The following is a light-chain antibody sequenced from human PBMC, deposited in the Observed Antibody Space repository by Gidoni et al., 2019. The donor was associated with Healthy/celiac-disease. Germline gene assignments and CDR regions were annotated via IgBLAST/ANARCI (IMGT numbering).Light chain of an antibody. CDR1: SGDVGGYNY. J-gene: IGLJ7*01. V-gene: IGLV2-14*03. CDR3: SSYTSSSTLAV. Sequence: QSALTQPASVSGSPGQSITISCTGTSGDVGGYNYVSWYQQHPGKAPKLIIYDVSNRPSGVSNRFSGSKSGNTASLTISGLQAEDEADYYCSSYTSSSTLAVFGGGTQLTVL. CDR2: DVS.